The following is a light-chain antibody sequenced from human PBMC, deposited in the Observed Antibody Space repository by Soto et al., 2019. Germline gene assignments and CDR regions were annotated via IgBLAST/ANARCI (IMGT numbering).Light chain of an antibody. Sequence: DIVTTHSQDSLPLSLGETATVKYMSIESVVDSSNNKDYLTWYQQKPGQTPKLLIYWASTREFGVPDRFSGSGSGTDFTLTISSLQAEDVAVYYCQQYYTTPRTFGHGTKVDIK. V-gene: IGKV4-1*01. CDR3: QQYYTTPRT. J-gene: IGKJ1*01. CDR2: WAS. CDR1: ESVVDSSNNKDY.